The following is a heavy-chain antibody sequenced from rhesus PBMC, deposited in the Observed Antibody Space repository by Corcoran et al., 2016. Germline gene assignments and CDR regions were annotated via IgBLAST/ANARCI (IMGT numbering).Heavy chain of an antibody. Sequence: QVQLQESGPGLVKPSETLSLTCAVSGGSISSSNWWRWIRQPPGKGLEWIGYISGSSGSTYYNPSLKSRVTISKDTSKNQFSLKLSSVTAADTAVYYCARPRGSSAYFDYWGQGVLVTVSS. D-gene: IGHD4-29*01. CDR2: ISGSSGST. CDR1: GGSISSSNW. V-gene: IGHV4-65*01. J-gene: IGHJ4*01. CDR3: ARPRGSSAYFDY.